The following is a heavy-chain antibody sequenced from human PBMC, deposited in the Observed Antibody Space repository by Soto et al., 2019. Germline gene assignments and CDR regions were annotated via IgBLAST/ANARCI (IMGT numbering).Heavy chain of an antibody. CDR3: ARVAEYCSGGSCYSDYYYMDV. Sequence: ASVKVSCQASGYTFTSYYMHWVRQAPGQGLEWMGIINPSGGSTSYAQKFQGRVTMTRDTSTSTVYMELSSLRSEDTAVYYCARVAEYCSGGSCYSDYYYMDVWGKGTTVTVSS. D-gene: IGHD2-15*01. J-gene: IGHJ6*03. CDR2: INPSGGST. V-gene: IGHV1-46*03. CDR1: GYTFTSYY.